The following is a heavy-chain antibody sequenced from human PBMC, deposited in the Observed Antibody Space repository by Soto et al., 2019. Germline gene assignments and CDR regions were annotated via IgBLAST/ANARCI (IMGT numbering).Heavy chain of an antibody. CDR3: ARDQSPSSGWPGMDV. CDR2: INPNSGGT. Sequence: QVQLVQSGAEVKKPGASVKVSYKASGYTFTDYYMHWVRQAPGQGLEWMGWINPNSGGTNYAQKFQGRVTMTRDTSISTAYVELNRLRSDDTAVYYCARDQSPSSGWPGMDVWGQGTTVTVSS. V-gene: IGHV1-2*02. J-gene: IGHJ6*02. D-gene: IGHD6-19*01. CDR1: GYTFTDYY.